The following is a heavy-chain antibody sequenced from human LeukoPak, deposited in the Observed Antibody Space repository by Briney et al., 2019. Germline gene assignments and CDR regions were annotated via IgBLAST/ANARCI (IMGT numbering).Heavy chain of an antibody. Sequence: GESLKISCQVSGYTFSSYWIAWVRQGSGKGLAWMGIIYPGDSDARYSPSFEGQVTFSVDKSIRTAYLQWSRLNASDTAMYYCARPAGDTIASAGADYWGQGTLVTVSS. CDR2: IYPGDSDA. CDR1: GYTFSSYW. J-gene: IGHJ4*02. D-gene: IGHD3-3*01. CDR3: ARPAGDTIASAGADY. V-gene: IGHV5-51*01.